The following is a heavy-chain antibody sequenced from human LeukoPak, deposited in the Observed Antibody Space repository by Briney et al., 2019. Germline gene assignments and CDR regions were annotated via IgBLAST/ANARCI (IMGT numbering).Heavy chain of an antibody. CDR3: ARAYYDSSGYFYYYYYMDV. Sequence: ASVKVSCKASGYSFIGYYMHWVRQAPGQGLEWMGWINPNSGGTNYEQKFQGRVTMTRDTSISTAYMELRSLRSDDTAVYYCARAYYDSSGYFYYYYYMDVWGKGTTVTVSS. CDR1: GYSFIGYY. J-gene: IGHJ6*03. CDR2: INPNSGGT. V-gene: IGHV1-2*02. D-gene: IGHD3-22*01.